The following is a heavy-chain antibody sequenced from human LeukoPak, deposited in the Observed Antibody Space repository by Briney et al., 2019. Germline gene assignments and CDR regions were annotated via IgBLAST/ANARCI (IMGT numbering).Heavy chain of an antibody. CDR1: GYTFTTYA. CDR3: ARRDPGPAALVYYYSGMDV. V-gene: IGHV7-4-1*02. CDR2: INTHTGNP. D-gene: IGHD2-2*01. Sequence: GASVKVSCKASGYTFTTYAMNWVRQPPGQGLEWMGGINTHTGNPTYAQGFTGRFVFSLDTSVSTAYLQISSLKAEDTAVSYCARRDPGPAALVYYYSGMDVWGQGTTVTVSS. J-gene: IGHJ6*02.